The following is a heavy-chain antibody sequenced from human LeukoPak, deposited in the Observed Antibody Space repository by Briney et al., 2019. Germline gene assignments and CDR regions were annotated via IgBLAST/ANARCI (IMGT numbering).Heavy chain of an antibody. CDR2: MNSDGSDT. CDR1: GFPFSTSW. D-gene: IGHD1/OR15-1a*01. J-gene: IGHJ5*02. V-gene: IGHV3-74*01. CDR3: ARNIWRFNP. Sequence: GGSLRLSCAASGFPFSTSWMHWVRQAPGKGLVWVSRMNSDGSDTSYADSVKGRFTISRDNAKNTLYLQMNSLRAEDTAVYYCARNIWRFNPWGQGTLVTVSS.